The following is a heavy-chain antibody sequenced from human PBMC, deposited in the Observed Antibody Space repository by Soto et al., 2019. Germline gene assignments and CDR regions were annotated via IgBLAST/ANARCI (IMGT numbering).Heavy chain of an antibody. Sequence: ASVKVSCKTSGYTFTYYAVHWVRQAPGQSLEWMGWINAGNGNTQYSQQLQGRVIISRDTSASTAYMELSSLRSQDTAVYYCARNLMTSGYDFWSGLDYWGQGTVVTVSS. D-gene: IGHD3-3*01. J-gene: IGHJ4*02. V-gene: IGHV1-3*01. CDR3: ARNLMTSGYDFWSGLDY. CDR2: INAGNGNT. CDR1: GYTFTYYA.